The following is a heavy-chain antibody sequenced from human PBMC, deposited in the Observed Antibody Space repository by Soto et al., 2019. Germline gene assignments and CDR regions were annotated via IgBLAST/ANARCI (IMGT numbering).Heavy chain of an antibody. J-gene: IGHJ6*02. Sequence: PGGSLRLSCSASGFTFSSYAMHWVRQAPGKGLEYVSAISSNGGSTYYADSVKGRFTISRDNSKNTLYLQMSSLRAEDTAVYYCVKGTDIVVVPAANTYYYYYGMDVWGQGTTVTVSS. CDR2: ISSNGGST. CDR3: VKGTDIVVVPAANTYYYYYGMDV. CDR1: GFTFSSYA. D-gene: IGHD2-2*01. V-gene: IGHV3-64D*08.